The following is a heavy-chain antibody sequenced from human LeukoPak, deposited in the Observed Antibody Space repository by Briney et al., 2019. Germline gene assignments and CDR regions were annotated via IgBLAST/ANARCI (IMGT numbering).Heavy chain of an antibody. CDR2: ISSSSSTI. CDR1: GFTFSSYS. D-gene: IGHD2-21*02. CDR3: ACGWILRPKVTYFDY. V-gene: IGHV3-48*04. J-gene: IGHJ4*02. Sequence: PGGSLRLSCAASGFTFSSYSMNWVRQAPGKGLEWVSYISSSSSTIYYADSVKGRFTISRDNAKNSLYLQMNSLRAEDTAVYYCACGWILRPKVTYFDYWGQGTLVTVSS.